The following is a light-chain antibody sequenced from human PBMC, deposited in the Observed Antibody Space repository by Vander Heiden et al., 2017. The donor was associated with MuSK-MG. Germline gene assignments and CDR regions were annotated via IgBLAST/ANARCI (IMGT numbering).Light chain of an antibody. Sequence: DIVMTQSPLSLPVTPGEPASISCRSSQSLLHSNGYNYLDWYLQKPGQSPQLLIYLGSNRASGVPDRFSGSGSGTDFTLNISRVEAEDVGVYYCMQALRSPDTFGQGTKLEIK. CDR3: MQALRSPDT. CDR2: LGS. J-gene: IGKJ2*01. V-gene: IGKV2-28*01. CDR1: QSLLHSNGYNY.